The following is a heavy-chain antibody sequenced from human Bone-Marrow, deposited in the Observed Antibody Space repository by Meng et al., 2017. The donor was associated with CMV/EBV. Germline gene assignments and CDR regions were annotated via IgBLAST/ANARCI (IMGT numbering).Heavy chain of an antibody. V-gene: IGHV3-23*01. D-gene: IGHD4-11*01. CDR3: AKPLGRGLQYRSYYYYYGMDV. J-gene: IGHJ6*02. Sequence: GESLKISCAASGFTFSSYSMNWVRQAPGKGLEWVSAISGSGGSTYYADSVKGRFTISRDNSKNTLYLQMNSLRAEDTAVYYCAKPLGRGLQYRSYYYYYGMDVWGQGTTVTVSS. CDR1: GFTFSSYS. CDR2: ISGSGGST.